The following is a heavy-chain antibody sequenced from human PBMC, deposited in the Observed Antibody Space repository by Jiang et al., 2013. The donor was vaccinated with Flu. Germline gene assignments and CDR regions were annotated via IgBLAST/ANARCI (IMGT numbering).Heavy chain of an antibody. V-gene: IGHV4-39*01. D-gene: IGHD6-19*01. CDR2: IYYSGST. J-gene: IGHJ4*01. CDR1: GGSISSNNYY. Sequence: PGLVKPSETLSLTCTVSGGSISSNNYYWGWIRQPPGKGLEWIGSIYYSGSTYYNPSLKSRVTISVDTSKNQFSLNLSSVTAADTAVYYCARPSVAGVRSDFWGHGTLVTVSS. CDR3: ARPSVAGVRSDF.